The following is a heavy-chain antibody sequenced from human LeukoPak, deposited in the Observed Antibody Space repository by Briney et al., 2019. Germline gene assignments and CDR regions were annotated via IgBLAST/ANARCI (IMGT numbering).Heavy chain of an antibody. V-gene: IGHV3-21*01. D-gene: IGHD5-18*01. CDR1: GFAFSGYS. CDR3: ARAAGGYNYGPFDY. J-gene: IGHJ4*02. Sequence: PGGSLRLSCAASGFAFSGYSMNWVRQAPGKGLEWVSSISTSSSYIYYADSVKGRFTISRDNANNSLYLQMHSLRAEDTAVYYCARAAGGYNYGPFDYWGQGTLVTVSS. CDR2: ISTSSSYI.